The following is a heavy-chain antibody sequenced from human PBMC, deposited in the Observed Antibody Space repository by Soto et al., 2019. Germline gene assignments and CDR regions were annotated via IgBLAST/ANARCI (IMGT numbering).Heavy chain of an antibody. D-gene: IGHD4-4*01. Sequence: LSLTCTVSGGSISSGDYYWSWIRQPPGKGLEWIGYIYYSGSTYYNPSLKSRVTISVDTSKNQFSLKLSSVTAADTAVYYCASIAHDYSNYVGPSSIDYWGQGTLVTVSS. V-gene: IGHV4-30-4*01. CDR3: ASIAHDYSNYVGPSSIDY. CDR1: GGSISSGDYY. CDR2: IYYSGST. J-gene: IGHJ4*02.